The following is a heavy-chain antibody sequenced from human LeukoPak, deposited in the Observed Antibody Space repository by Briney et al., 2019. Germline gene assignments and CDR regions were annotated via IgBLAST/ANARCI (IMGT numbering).Heavy chain of an antibody. CDR1: GDSISSYY. D-gene: IGHD6-13*01. CDR2: IYTSGST. V-gene: IGHV4-4*09. CDR3: ARHNSSWYSSDY. J-gene: IGHJ4*02. Sequence: PSETLSLTCTVSGDSISSYYWSWIRQPPGKGLEWIGYIYTSGSTRYNPSLKSRVTISGNTSKNQFSLKLSSVTAADTAVYYCARHNSSWYSSDYWGRGTLVTVSS.